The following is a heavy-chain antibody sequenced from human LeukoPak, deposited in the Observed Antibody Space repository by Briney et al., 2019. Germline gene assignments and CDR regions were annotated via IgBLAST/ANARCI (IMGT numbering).Heavy chain of an antibody. CDR3: AKDRNLLWFGDVLSFDY. CDR1: GFTFSSYG. D-gene: IGHD3-10*01. CDR2: IRYDGSNK. V-gene: IGHV3-30*02. J-gene: IGHJ4*02. Sequence: GGSLRLSCAASGFTFSSYGMHWVRQAPGKGLEWVAFIRYDGSNKYYADSVKGRFTISRDKSKNTLYLQMNSLRAEDTAVYYCAKDRNLLWFGDVLSFDYWGQGTLVTVSS.